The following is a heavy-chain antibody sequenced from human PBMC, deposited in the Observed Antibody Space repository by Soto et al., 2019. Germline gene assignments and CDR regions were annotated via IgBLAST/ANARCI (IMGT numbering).Heavy chain of an antibody. CDR2: VYYSGIT. V-gene: IGHV4-59*01. CDR1: GGSISNYY. J-gene: IGHJ3*02. CDR3: ARDGETMVYDAFDI. D-gene: IGHD3-10*01. Sequence: ASETLSLTCTVSGGSISNYYLSGSRQSPGKGLEWIVYVYYSGITHSNPYLKSRVTISVDTSKNQFSLKLNSVTAADTAVYYCARDGETMVYDAFDIWGQGTMVTVSS.